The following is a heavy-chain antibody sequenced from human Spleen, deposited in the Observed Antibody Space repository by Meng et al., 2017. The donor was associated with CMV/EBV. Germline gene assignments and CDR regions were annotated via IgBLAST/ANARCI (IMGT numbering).Heavy chain of an antibody. J-gene: IGHJ4*02. CDR3: ARFPYSGYYDSSGEEY. Sequence: GGSLRLSCAASGFTFSSYNMNWVRQAPGKGLAWVSSISATSSYIYYADSVKGRFTISRDNGKNSLYLQMNSLRGEDTAVYYCARFPYSGYYDSSGEEYWGRGTLVTVSS. CDR1: GFTFSSYN. D-gene: IGHD3-22*01. CDR2: ISATSSYI. V-gene: IGHV3-21*01.